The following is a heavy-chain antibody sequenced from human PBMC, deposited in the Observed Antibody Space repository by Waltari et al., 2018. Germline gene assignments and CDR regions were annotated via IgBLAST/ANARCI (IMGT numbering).Heavy chain of an antibody. V-gene: IGHV5-51*01. CDR3: ARRSPIGMVAFDI. CDR1: GYSFTSYW. D-gene: IGHD2-8*01. J-gene: IGHJ3*02. CDR2: TFPASADT. Sequence: EVQLVQSGAEVKKPGESLKISCKGSGYSFTSYWIGWVRQRPGKGLEWLGITFPASADTTYSPSFQGQVTTSADKSISTAYLQWSSLKASDTAMYYCARRSPIGMVAFDIWGQGTMVTVSS.